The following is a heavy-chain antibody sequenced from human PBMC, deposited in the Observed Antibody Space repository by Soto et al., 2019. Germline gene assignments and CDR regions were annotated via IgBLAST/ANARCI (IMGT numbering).Heavy chain of an antibody. CDR1: GGSVSSGSYY. D-gene: IGHD3-22*01. V-gene: IGHV4-61*01. CDR2: IYYSGST. Sequence: SETLSLTCTVSGGSVSSGSYYWSWIRQPPGKGLEWIGYIYYSGSTNYNPSLKSRVTISVDTSKNHFSLKLSSVTAADTAVYYCARIPPFYYDSSGYYHYYYYGMDVWGQGTTVTVSS. J-gene: IGHJ6*02. CDR3: ARIPPFYYDSSGYYHYYYYGMDV.